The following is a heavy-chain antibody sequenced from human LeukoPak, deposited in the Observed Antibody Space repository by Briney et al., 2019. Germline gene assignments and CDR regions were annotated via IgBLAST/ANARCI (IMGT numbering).Heavy chain of an antibody. D-gene: IGHD3-16*01. CDR3: AKRKGGLRDPDY. V-gene: IGHV3-23*01. CDR1: GFTFSSYA. CDR2: ISGRGDRT. J-gene: IGHJ4*02. Sequence: GGSLRLSCAASGFTFSSYAMSWVRQPPGKGLEWVSAISGRGDRTYYADSVKGRFTISRDNSKNTLYLQMNSLRAEDTAVYYCAKRKGGLRDPDYWGQGTLVTVSS.